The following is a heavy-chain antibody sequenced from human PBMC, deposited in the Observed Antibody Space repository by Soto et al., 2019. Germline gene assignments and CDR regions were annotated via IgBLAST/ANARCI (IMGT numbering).Heavy chain of an antibody. D-gene: IGHD2-2*01. CDR2: INGDGSRT. J-gene: IGHJ4*02. CDR3: ARGDAHIIVEPAVLIDY. Sequence: EVQLVESGGGLVQPGESLRLSCGASGFIFGSFWMHWVRQVPGKGLVWVSRINGDGSRTNYADFVKGRFTNFRDNAKKTLYLQMNSLTAEDTAVYYCARGDAHIIVEPAVLIDYWGQGTLVTVTS. CDR1: GFIFGSFW. V-gene: IGHV3-74*01.